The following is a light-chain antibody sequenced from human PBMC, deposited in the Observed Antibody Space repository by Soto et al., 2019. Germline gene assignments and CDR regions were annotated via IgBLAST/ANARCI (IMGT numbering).Light chain of an antibody. V-gene: IGKV1-5*03. CDR3: QQYNSYSPLT. Sequence: DIQMTQSPSTLSASVGDRVTITCRASQSISSWLAWYQQKPGKAPKLLIYKASSLESGVPSRFSGSGSGTEFTLTISRLQPDDFETYYCQQYNSYSPLTFGGGTKVEIK. CDR1: QSISSW. J-gene: IGKJ4*01. CDR2: KAS.